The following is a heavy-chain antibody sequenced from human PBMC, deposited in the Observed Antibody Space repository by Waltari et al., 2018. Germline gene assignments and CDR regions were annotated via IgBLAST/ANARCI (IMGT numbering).Heavy chain of an antibody. J-gene: IGHJ4*02. CDR3: ANWNDVGVGGY. D-gene: IGHD1-1*01. CDR2: ISSSSSDI. Sequence: EVQLVESGGGLVKPGGSLRLSCAASGFTFSSYSMNWVRQAPGEWLEWVSSISSSSSDIYYADSVKGRFTIARDYAKNSLYLQMNSLRAEDTAVYYCANWNDVGVGGYWGQGTLVTVSS. CDR1: GFTFSSYS. V-gene: IGHV3-21*01.